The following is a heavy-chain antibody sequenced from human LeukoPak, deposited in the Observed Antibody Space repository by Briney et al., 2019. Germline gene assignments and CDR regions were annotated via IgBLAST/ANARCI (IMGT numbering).Heavy chain of an antibody. V-gene: IGHV1-69*05. CDR3: ARVCGGDCDAFDI. D-gene: IGHD2-21*02. CDR1: GGTFGSYA. J-gene: IGHJ3*02. Sequence: GASVKVSCKASGGTFGSYAISWVRQAPGQGLEWMGRIIPIFGTANYAQKFQGRVTITTDESTSTAYMELSSLRSEDTAVYYCARVCGGDCDAFDIWGQGTMVTVSS. CDR2: IIPIFGTA.